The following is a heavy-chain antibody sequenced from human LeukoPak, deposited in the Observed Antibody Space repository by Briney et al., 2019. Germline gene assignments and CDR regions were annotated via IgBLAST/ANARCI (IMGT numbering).Heavy chain of an antibody. Sequence: GASVKVSCKASGYTFTNYALHWVRQAPGQGLECMGWINGGNGYTRHLQKFQDRVTITQDTSANTAYLELSGLRSEDTAVYYCARTSYGDSRNYFYYGMDVWGQGTTVTVSS. D-gene: IGHD4-17*01. V-gene: IGHV1-3*01. CDR2: INGGNGYT. J-gene: IGHJ6*02. CDR3: ARTSYGDSRNYFYYGMDV. CDR1: GYTFTNYA.